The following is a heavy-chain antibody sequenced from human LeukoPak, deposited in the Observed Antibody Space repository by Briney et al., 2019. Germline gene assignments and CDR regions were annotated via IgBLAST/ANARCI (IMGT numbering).Heavy chain of an antibody. CDR1: GFTFSSYA. D-gene: IGHD7-27*01. V-gene: IGHV3-23*01. CDR3: AKLIDNLNWGCFDY. Sequence: PGGSLRLSCAASGFTFSSYAMSWVRQAPGKGLEWVSAISGSGGSTYYADSVKGRFTISRDDSKNTLYLQMNSLRAEDTAVYYCAKLIDNLNWGCFDYWGQGTLVTVSS. J-gene: IGHJ4*02. CDR2: ISGSGGST.